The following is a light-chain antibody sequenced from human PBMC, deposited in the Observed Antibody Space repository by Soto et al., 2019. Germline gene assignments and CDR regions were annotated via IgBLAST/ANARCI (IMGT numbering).Light chain of an antibody. CDR1: QSVSGN. Sequence: EIVMTQSTATLSVSPGERATLSCRASQSVSGNLAWYQQKPGQAPRLLIYAASTRATGIPARFSGSRSGTEFTLTISSLQSEDFAVYYCQQYNNWPPITFGPGTKVAIQ. V-gene: IGKV3-15*01. J-gene: IGKJ3*01. CDR3: QQYNNWPPIT. CDR2: AAS.